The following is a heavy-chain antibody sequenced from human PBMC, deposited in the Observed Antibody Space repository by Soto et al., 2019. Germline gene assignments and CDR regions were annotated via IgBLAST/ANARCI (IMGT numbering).Heavy chain of an antibody. D-gene: IGHD2-2*01. V-gene: IGHV4-59*01. Sequence: SETLSLNFTVSGGSISSYYWSWIRQPPGKGLEWIEYIYYSGSTNYNPSLKSRVTISVDTSKNQFSLKLSSVTAADTAVYYCAREDLSSSTSEYYFDYRGQGTLVTVSS. J-gene: IGHJ4*02. CDR3: AREDLSSSTSEYYFDY. CDR2: IYYSGST. CDR1: GGSISSYY.